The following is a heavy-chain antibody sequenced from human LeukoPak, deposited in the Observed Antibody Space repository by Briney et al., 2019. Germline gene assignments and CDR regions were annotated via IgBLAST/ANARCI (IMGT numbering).Heavy chain of an antibody. CDR3: ARDHPKIAKDV. CDR2: INPNSGGT. D-gene: IGHD2/OR15-2a*01. V-gene: IGHV1-2*02. CDR1: GYTFTGYY. Sequence: AASVKVSCKASGYTFTGYYMHWVRQAPGQGLEWMGWINPNSGGTNYAQKFQGRVTMTRDTSISTAYMELRSLRSDDTAVYYCARDHPKIAKDVWGKGTTVTVSS. J-gene: IGHJ6*04.